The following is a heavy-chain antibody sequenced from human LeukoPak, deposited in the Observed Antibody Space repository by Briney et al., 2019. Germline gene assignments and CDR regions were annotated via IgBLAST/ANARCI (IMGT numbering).Heavy chain of an antibody. V-gene: IGHV4-34*01. CDR2: INHSGST. CDR3: ARGRGVVVTAYIPYYFDY. Sequence: PSETLSLTCAVYGGSFSGYYWSWIRQPPGKGLEWIGEINHSGSTNYNPSLKSRVTISVDTSKNQFSLKLSSVTAADTAVYYCARGRGVVVTAYIPYYFDYWGQGTLVTVSS. D-gene: IGHD2-21*02. J-gene: IGHJ4*02. CDR1: GGSFSGYY.